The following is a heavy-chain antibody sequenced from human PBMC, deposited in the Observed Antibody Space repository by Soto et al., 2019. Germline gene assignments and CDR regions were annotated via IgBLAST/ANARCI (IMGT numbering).Heavy chain of an antibody. Sequence: ASVKVSCKASGDTFTNYGFTWVRQAPGQGLEWLGWISTYNGNTDYAQKLQGRVTMTTDTSTSTAYMELRSLRSDDTAVYYCARGINGTKDEDYYYYGMEVWGRGTTVTVSS. V-gene: IGHV1-18*01. D-gene: IGHD1-7*01. J-gene: IGHJ6*02. CDR3: ARGINGTKDEDYYYYGMEV. CDR2: ISTYNGNT. CDR1: GDTFTNYG.